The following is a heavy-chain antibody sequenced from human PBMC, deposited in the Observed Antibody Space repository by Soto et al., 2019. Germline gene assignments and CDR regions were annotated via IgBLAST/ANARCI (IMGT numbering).Heavy chain of an antibody. CDR3: PKDKLELLSGGYYYGMDV. V-gene: IGHV3-30*18. CDR2: ISYDGSNK. D-gene: IGHD1-7*01. J-gene: IGHJ6*02. CDR1: GFTFSSYG. Sequence: VGSLRLSCAASGFTFSSYGMHWVGQAPGKGLEWVAVISYDGSNKYYADSVKGRFTISRDNSKNTLYLQMNSLRAEDTAVYYCPKDKLELLSGGYYYGMDVWGQGTTVTVSS.